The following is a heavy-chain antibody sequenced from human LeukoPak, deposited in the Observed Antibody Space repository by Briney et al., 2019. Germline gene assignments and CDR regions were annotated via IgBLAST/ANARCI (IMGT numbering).Heavy chain of an antibody. CDR3: AKTYYYDSRGYYYFDY. CDR1: GFTFSSYG. CDR2: IRYDGSNE. V-gene: IGHV3-30*02. Sequence: GGSLRLSCAASGFTFSSYGMHWVRQAPGKGLEWVAFIRYDGSNEYHADSVEGRFTISRDNSKNTLYLQMNNLRAEDTAMYYCAKTYYYDSRGYYYFDYWGQGTLVTVSS. D-gene: IGHD3-22*01. J-gene: IGHJ4*02.